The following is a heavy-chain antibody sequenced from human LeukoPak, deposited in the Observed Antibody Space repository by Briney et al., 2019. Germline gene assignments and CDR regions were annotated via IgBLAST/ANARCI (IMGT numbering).Heavy chain of an antibody. J-gene: IGHJ4*02. V-gene: IGHV3-23*01. CDR2: SYSGGST. CDR1: GFTFSSYA. CDR3: ASRHCSGENCYAGPLDF. D-gene: IGHD2-8*02. Sequence: PGGSLRLSCAASGFTFSSYAMSWVRQAPGKGLEWVSVSYSGGSTYYEDSVKGRFTVSSDVSKNTLYLQMNNLRGEDTAVYYCASRHCSGENCYAGPLDFWGQGIQVTVSS.